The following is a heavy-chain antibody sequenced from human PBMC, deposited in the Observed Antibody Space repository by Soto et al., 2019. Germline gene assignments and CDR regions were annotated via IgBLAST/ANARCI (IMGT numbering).Heavy chain of an antibody. V-gene: IGHV4-30-4*01. CDR1: GGSISSGDYY. D-gene: IGHD3-22*01. CDR2: IYYSGST. J-gene: IGHJ4*02. CDR3: AREGNTYYYDSSGPFDY. Sequence: QVQLQESGPGLVKPSQTLSLTCTVSGGSISSGDYYWSWIRQPPGKGLEWIGYIYYSGSTYYNPXLQSRVTISVXXSXNXXSLKLSSVTAADTAVYYCAREGNTYYYDSSGPFDYWGQGTLVTVSS.